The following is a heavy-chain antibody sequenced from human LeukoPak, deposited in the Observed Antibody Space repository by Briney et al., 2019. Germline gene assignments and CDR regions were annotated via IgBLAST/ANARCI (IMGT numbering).Heavy chain of an antibody. V-gene: IGHV3-23*01. CDR1: GFTFSNAW. Sequence: PGGSLRLSCAASGFTFSNAWMSWVRQAPGKGLEWVSAISDSGISTYYADSVKGRFTISRDNSKNTLYLQMNSLRAEDTAVYYCAKDQTYYYDSSGYWWGQGTLVTVSS. J-gene: IGHJ4*02. CDR2: ISDSGIST. D-gene: IGHD3-22*01. CDR3: AKDQTYYYDSSGYW.